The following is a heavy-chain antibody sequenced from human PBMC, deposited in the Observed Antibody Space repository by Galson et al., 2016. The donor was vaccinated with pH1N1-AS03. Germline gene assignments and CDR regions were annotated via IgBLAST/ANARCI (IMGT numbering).Heavy chain of an antibody. J-gene: IGHJ4*02. CDR2: INYSGST. CDR1: GGSISSYY. V-gene: IGHV4-59*08. Sequence: TLSLTCTVSGGSISSYYWSWIRQPPGKGLEWIGYINYSGSTNYNPPLKSRVTISVDTSKNQFSLKLSSVTAADTAVYSCARHWGSSGYYFDYWGQGTLVTVSS. CDR3: ARHWGSSGYYFDY. D-gene: IGHD6-25*01.